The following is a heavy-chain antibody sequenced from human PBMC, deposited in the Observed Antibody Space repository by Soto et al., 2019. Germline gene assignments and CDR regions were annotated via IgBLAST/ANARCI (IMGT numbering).Heavy chain of an antibody. J-gene: IGHJ5*02. CDR2: INHSGST. D-gene: IGHD3-3*01. V-gene: IGHV4-34*01. CDR3: ARAIFGVVTLNWFDP. CDR1: GGSFSGYY. Sequence: PSETLSLTCAVYGGSFSGYYWSWIRQPPGKGLEWIGEINHSGSTNYNPSLKSRVTISVDTSKNQFSLKLSSVTAADTAVYYCARAIFGVVTLNWFDPWGQGTLVTVPQ.